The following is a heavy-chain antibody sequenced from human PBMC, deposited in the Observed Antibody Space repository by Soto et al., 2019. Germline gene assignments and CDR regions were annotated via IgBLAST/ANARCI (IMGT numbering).Heavy chain of an antibody. J-gene: IGHJ3*02. D-gene: IGHD1-1*01. V-gene: IGHV3-23*01. CDR3: AKDKPGTTAFDI. CDR1: GFTFRAYA. CDR2: ISESGGNT. Sequence: GGSLRLSCAASGFTFRAYALSWVRRAPGKGLEWVSAISESGGNTYYADSVKGRFTISRDNSKNTLYLQMNSLRAEDTAVYYCAKDKPGTTAFDIWGRGTLVTVSS.